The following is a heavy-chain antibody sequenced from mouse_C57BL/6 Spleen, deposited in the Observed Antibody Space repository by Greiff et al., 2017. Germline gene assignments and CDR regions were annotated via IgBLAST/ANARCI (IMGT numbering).Heavy chain of an antibody. CDR1: GFTFSSYA. V-gene: IGHV5-4*01. J-gene: IGHJ2*01. D-gene: IGHD2-3*01. CDR3: ARDDGYYLFDY. Sequence: EVQLMESGGGLVKPGGSLKLSCAASGFTFSSYAMSWVRQTPEKRLEWVATISDGGSYTYYPDNVKGRFTISRDNAKNNLYLQMSHLKSEDTAMYYCARDDGYYLFDYWGQGTTLTVSS. CDR2: ISDGGSYT.